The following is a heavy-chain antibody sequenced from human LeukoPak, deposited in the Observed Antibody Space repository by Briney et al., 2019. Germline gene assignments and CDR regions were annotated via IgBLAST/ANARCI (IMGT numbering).Heavy chain of an antibody. Sequence: SETLSLTCTVSGGSISSHYWSWIRQPPGKGLDWIGYIYYSGSTNYNPSLKSRVTISVDTSKNQFSLKLSSVTAADTAVYYCARAGNSGYDPFGYWGQGTLVTVSS. V-gene: IGHV4-59*11. CDR1: GGSISSHY. CDR2: IYYSGST. D-gene: IGHD5-12*01. J-gene: IGHJ4*02. CDR3: ARAGNSGYDPFGY.